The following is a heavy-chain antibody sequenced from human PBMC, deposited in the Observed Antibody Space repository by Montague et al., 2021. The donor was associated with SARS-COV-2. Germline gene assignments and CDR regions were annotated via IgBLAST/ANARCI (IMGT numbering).Heavy chain of an antibody. J-gene: IGHJ6*03. CDR1: GTSFSGYY. V-gene: IGHV4-34*01. Sequence: SETLSLTCAVHGTSFSGYYWNWIRQPPGKGLEWIGEINHGGSTKYSPSLKSRLTISADTSKNQFSLKLTSVAAADTAAYYCARLRDGVVPSPILGVGPYYSYCYMDVWGRGTTVTVSS. D-gene: IGHD3-10*01. CDR2: INHGGST. CDR3: ARLRDGVVPSPILGVGPYYSYCYMDV.